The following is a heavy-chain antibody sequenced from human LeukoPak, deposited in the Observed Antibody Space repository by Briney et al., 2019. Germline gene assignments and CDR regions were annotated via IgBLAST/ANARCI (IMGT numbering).Heavy chain of an antibody. J-gene: IGHJ4*02. V-gene: IGHV3-33*06. Sequence: PGGSLRLSCAASGFRFNNHGIHWVRQAPGKGLEWVAVTWYDGSNKYYADSVRDRFTVSRDNSKNTVYLQMNSLRVEDTAVYYCVKDGVYLDSGGYPTPDTTLDYWGQGTLVTVSS. CDR1: GFRFNNHG. CDR3: VKDGVYLDSGGYPTPDTTLDY. CDR2: TWYDGSNK. D-gene: IGHD3-22*01.